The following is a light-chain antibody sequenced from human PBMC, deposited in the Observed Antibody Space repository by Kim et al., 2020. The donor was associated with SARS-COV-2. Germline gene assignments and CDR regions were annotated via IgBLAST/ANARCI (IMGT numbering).Light chain of an antibody. CDR2: KAS. Sequence: DIQMTQSPSTLSASVGDRVTITCRASQSISSYLAWYQQKPGKAPELLIYKASILESGVPSRFSGSGSGTEFTLTISSLQPDDVASFYCQQYKTPPWTFGQGTKVDIK. V-gene: IGKV1-5*03. J-gene: IGKJ1*01. CDR1: QSISSY. CDR3: QQYKTPPWT.